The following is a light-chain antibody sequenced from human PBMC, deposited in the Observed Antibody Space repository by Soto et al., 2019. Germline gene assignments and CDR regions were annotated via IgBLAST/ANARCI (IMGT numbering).Light chain of an antibody. CDR3: SSYWN. V-gene: IGLV2-14*01. CDR2: EVS. Sequence: QSVLTQPASVSGSPGQSITISCTGTSSDVGGYNYVSWYQQHPGKAPKLMIYEVSNRPSGVSNRFSGSKSGNTASLTISGLQAEDEADYYCSSYWNFGTGTKLTVL. CDR1: SSDVGGYNY. J-gene: IGLJ1*01.